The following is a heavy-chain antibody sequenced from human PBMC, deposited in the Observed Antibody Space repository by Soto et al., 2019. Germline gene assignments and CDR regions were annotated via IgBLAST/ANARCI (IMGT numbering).Heavy chain of an antibody. J-gene: IGHJ4*02. CDR3: AKGRYYYDSSGYPSPDY. D-gene: IGHD3-22*01. CDR1: GFTFSSYG. CDR2: ISYDGSNK. Sequence: GGSLRLSCAASGFTFSSYGMHWVRQAPGKGLEWVAVISYDGSNKYYADSVKGRFTISRDNSKNTLYLQMNSLRAEDTAVYYCAKGRYYYDSSGYPSPDYWGQGTLVTVSS. V-gene: IGHV3-30*18.